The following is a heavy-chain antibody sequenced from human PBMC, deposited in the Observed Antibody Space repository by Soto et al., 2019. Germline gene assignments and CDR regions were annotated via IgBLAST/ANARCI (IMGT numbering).Heavy chain of an antibody. CDR1: GFTFRSYG. D-gene: IGHD1-26*01. J-gene: IGHJ4*02. CDR3: ARGVTSGSPEDY. Sequence: QVQLVQSGGGVVQPGRSLRLSCAASGFTFRSYGMHWVRQAPGKGLEWVAIIWSDGFSKYYADSVEGRFTISRDNSNNTLHLEMNSLRAEDTAIYYCARGVTSGSPEDYWGQGTLVTVSS. CDR2: IWSDGFSK. V-gene: IGHV3-33*01.